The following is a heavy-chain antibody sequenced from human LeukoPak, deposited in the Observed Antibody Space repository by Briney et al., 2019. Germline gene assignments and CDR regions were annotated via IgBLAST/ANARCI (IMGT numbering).Heavy chain of an antibody. D-gene: IGHD4-17*01. CDR1: GDSVSSNTAA. V-gene: IGHV6-1*01. Sequence: SQTLSLTCAISGDSVSSNTAAWNWIRQSPSRGLEWLGRTYYRSKWYNGYSVSVKSRIIINPDTSKNQFSLQLNSVTPEDTAAYYCARDQDGVDAFDIWGQGTMVTVSS. CDR3: ARDQDGVDAFDI. J-gene: IGHJ3*02. CDR2: TYYRSKWYN.